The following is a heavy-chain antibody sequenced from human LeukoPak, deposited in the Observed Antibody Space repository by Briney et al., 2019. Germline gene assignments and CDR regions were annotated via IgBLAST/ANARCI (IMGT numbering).Heavy chain of an antibody. J-gene: IGHJ4*02. V-gene: IGHV3-23*01. Sequence: GGSLRLSCAASGFTFSSYWMNWVRQAPGEGLEWVSAISGSGGSTYYADSVKGRFTISRDNSKNMLYLQMNSLGAEDTAVYYCAKGPLIEVAGTTWDYWGQGTLVTVSS. CDR3: AKGPLIEVAGTTWDY. CDR1: GFTFSSYW. D-gene: IGHD6-19*01. CDR2: ISGSGGST.